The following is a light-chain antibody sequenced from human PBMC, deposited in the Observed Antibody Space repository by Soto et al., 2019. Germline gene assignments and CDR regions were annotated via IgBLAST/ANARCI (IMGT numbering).Light chain of an antibody. V-gene: IGKV3-20*01. Sequence: EIVLTQSPGTLSLSPGERATLSCRASQSVSSSYLAWYQQKPGQAPRLLIYGASSRATGIPDRFSGSGSGTDFTLTISRLEPEDFALYYCQQYNNWPLTFGPGTKVDI. CDR2: GAS. CDR3: QQYNNWPLT. CDR1: QSVSSSY. J-gene: IGKJ3*01.